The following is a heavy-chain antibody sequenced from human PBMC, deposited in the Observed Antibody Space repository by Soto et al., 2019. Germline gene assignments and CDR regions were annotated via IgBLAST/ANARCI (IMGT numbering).Heavy chain of an antibody. J-gene: IGHJ4*02. Sequence: PSETLSLTCAVSGGSIGSSNWCTWVRQSPGKGLEWIGETHDSGSTNYSPSLKSRVTISLDKSKNQFSLKLSSVTAADTAVYYCAGFYNDYDANYDYWGQGTQVTVSS. CDR1: GGSIGSSNW. D-gene: IGHD3-10*01. V-gene: IGHV4-4*02. CDR2: THDSGST. CDR3: AGFYNDYDANYDY.